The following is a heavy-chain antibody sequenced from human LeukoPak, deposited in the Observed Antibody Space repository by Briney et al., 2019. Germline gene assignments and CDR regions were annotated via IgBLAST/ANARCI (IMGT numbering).Heavy chain of an antibody. CDR1: GGSISSGDYY. D-gene: IGHD1-26*01. V-gene: IGHV4-30-4*01. Sequence: SETLSLTCTVSGGSISSGDYYWSWIRQPPGKGLEWIGYIYYSGSTYYNPSLKSRVTISVDTSKNQFSLKLSSVTAADTAVYYCARRRYSGSYYSYPNYFDYWGQGTLVTVSS. J-gene: IGHJ4*02. CDR3: ARRRYSGSYYSYPNYFDY. CDR2: IYYSGST.